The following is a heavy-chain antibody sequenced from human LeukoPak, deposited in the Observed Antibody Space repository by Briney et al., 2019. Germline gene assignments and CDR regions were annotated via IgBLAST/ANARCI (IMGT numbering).Heavy chain of an antibody. V-gene: IGHV1-46*01. D-gene: IGHD5-18*01. CDR3: ARMDMDIAMVTNYLDH. J-gene: IGHJ4*02. CDR2: IHTSGSST. CDR1: GYTFTSHY. Sequence: GASVKISCKASGYTFTSHYMHWVRQPPGQGLEWMGVIHTSGSSTNYAQKFQGRVTMTKDTSTSTVYIELNSLRSEDTAVYYCARMDMDIAMVTNYLDHWGQGALVTVSS.